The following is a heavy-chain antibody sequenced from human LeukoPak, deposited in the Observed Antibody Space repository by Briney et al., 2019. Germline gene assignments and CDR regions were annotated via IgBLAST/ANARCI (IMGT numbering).Heavy chain of an antibody. CDR2: IDPSDSQT. CDR3: ARRNRDRAISLDL. J-gene: IGHJ2*01. CDR1: GYSFTNYW. D-gene: IGHD5-24*01. V-gene: IGHV5-10-1*01. Sequence: GESLKISCEGSGYSFTNYWISWVRQMPGRGLDWMGRIDPSDSQTNYNPSFQGHVTISVDKSISTVYLQWGSLRASDTAIYYCARRNRDRAISLDLWGRGTVVTVSS.